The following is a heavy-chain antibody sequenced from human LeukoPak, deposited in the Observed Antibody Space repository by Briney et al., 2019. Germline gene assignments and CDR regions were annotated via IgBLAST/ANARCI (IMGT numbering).Heavy chain of an antibody. D-gene: IGHD1-26*01. V-gene: IGHV4-39*01. J-gene: IGHJ4*02. CDR1: AASVSSASYN. CDR3: ARHCRSESYPRYPDH. CDR2: IYYDGTT. Sequence: SETLSLTCTVSAASVSSASYNWGWIRQPPGKGLEWIATIYYDGTTYYNPSFQSRVTISVDTSTNQFSLKMYFVTAADTAVYYCARHCRSESYPRYPDHWGQGTLVTASS.